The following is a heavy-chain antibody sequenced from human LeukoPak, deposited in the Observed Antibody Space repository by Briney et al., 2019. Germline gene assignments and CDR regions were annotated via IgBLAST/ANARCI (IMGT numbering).Heavy chain of an antibody. CDR1: GGSISSVGYY. CDR2: IYHSGST. J-gene: IGHJ2*01. CDR3: ARDFWAYCTDGRCCSDGVCYSSRYFDL. Sequence: SETLSLTCTVSGGSISSVGYYWSWIRQPPGKGLEWIGYIYHSGSTYYNPSLKSRVTMSVDRSKNQFSLKLSSVTAADTAVYYCARDFWAYCTDGRCCSDGVCYSSRYFDLWGRGTLVTVSS. D-gene: IGHD2-15*01. V-gene: IGHV4-30-2*01.